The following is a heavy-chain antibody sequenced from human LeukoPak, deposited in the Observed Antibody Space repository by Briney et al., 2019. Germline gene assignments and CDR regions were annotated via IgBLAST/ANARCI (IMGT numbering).Heavy chain of an antibody. D-gene: IGHD6-19*01. CDR1: GYTFIGYY. V-gene: IGHV1-2*02. J-gene: IGHJ5*02. CDR3: ARQPGISVDNFFDP. Sequence: ASVKVSCKASGYTFIGYYMHWVRQAPGQGLEWMGWINPNSGGTSYEETFQGRVTMTRDTSISTVYMELSSLRSDDTAVYYCARQPGISVDNFFDPWGQGTLVTVSS. CDR2: INPNSGGT.